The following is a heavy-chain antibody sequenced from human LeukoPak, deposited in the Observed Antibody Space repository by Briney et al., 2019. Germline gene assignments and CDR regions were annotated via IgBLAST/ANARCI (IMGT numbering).Heavy chain of an antibody. CDR3: AWGGIVVVPAAIY. CDR2: INSDGSST. Sequence: GGSLRLSCAASGFTFSSYWMHWVRQAPGKGLVWVSRINSDGSSTSYADSVKGRFTISRDNAKNTLYLQMNSLRAEDTAVYYCAWGGIVVVPAAIYWGQGTLVTVSS. CDR1: GFTFSSYW. D-gene: IGHD2-2*01. J-gene: IGHJ4*02. V-gene: IGHV3-74*01.